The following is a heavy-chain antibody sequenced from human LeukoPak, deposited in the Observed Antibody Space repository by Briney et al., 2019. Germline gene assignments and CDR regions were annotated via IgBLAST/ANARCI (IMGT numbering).Heavy chain of an antibody. CDR2: IYYSGST. D-gene: IGHD6-19*01. Sequence: SETPSLTCTVSGGSISSGGYYWSWIRQHPGQGLEWIGYIYYSGSTNYNPSLKSRVTISVDTSKNQFSLKLSSVTAADTAVYYCARAAEGYYFDYWGQGTLVTVSS. CDR3: ARAAEGYYFDY. V-gene: IGHV4-61*08. J-gene: IGHJ4*02. CDR1: GGSISSGGYY.